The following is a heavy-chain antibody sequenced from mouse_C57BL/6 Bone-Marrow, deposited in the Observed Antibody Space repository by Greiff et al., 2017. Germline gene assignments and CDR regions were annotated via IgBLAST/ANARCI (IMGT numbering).Heavy chain of an antibody. CDR1: GYTFTSYW. V-gene: IGHV1-52*01. Sequence: QVQLQQPGAELVRPGSSVKLSCKASGYTFTSYWMHWVKQRPIQGLEWIGNIDPSDSETHYNQKFKDKASLTVDKSSSTAYMQLSSLTSEDSAVYYCARSGWLLLFAYWGQGTLVTVSA. CDR2: IDPSDSET. CDR3: ARSGWLLLFAY. D-gene: IGHD2-3*01. J-gene: IGHJ3*01.